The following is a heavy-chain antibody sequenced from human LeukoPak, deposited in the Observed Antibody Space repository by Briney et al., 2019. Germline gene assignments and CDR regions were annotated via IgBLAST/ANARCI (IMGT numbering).Heavy chain of an antibody. CDR1: GFTFNRCW. CDR2: INPDGRDT. Sequence: PGGSLRLSCVVSGFTFNRCWMNWVRQAPGKGLEWVAHINPDGRDTYYVDSVKGRFTISRDNSKNTLYLQMNSLRTEDTAVYHCATSPSAVVVTGYFDYWGQGTLVTVSS. D-gene: IGHD2-21*02. CDR3: ATSPSAVVVTGYFDY. V-gene: IGHV3-7*01. J-gene: IGHJ4*02.